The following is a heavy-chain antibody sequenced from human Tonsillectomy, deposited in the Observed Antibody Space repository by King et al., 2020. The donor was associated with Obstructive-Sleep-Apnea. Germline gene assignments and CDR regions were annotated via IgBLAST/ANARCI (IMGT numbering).Heavy chain of an antibody. Sequence: VQLQESGPGLVKPSQTLSLTCTVSGDSISSGDYYWTWIRQPPGKGLEWSGYIYYSGSTYYNPSLKSRLTISVDTSKNQFSLKLSSVTAADTAVYYCARASYSYGYRYYFDYWGQGTLVTVSS. V-gene: IGHV4-30-4*01. J-gene: IGHJ4*02. CDR3: ARASYSYGYRYYFDY. CDR2: IYYSGST. CDR1: GDSISSGDYY. D-gene: IGHD5-18*01.